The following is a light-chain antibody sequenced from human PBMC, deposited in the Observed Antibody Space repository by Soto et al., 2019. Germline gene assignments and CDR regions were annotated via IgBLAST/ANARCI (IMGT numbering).Light chain of an antibody. Sequence: QSVLTQPASVSGSPGQSIAISCTGTSSDVGGYNYVSWYQQHPGKAPKLIIYDVTNRPSEVSNRFSGSKSGNTASLTISGLQAEDEADYYCSSYTSSSTYVFGTGTKLTVL. CDR1: SSDVGGYNY. CDR2: DVT. CDR3: SSYTSSSTYV. J-gene: IGLJ1*01. V-gene: IGLV2-14*01.